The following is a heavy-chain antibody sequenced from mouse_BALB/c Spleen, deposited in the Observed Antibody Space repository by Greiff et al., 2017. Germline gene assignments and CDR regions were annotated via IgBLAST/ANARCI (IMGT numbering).Heavy chain of an antibody. CDR3: ARGDYGSSYWYFDV. Sequence: ESGAELAKPGASVKMSCKASGYTFTSYWMHWVKQRPGQGLEWIGEINPSNGRTNYNEKFKSKATLTVDKSSSTAYMQLSSLTSEDSAVYYCARGDYGSSYWYFDVWGAGTTVTVSS. V-gene: IGHV1S81*02. J-gene: IGHJ1*01. CDR2: INPSNGRT. D-gene: IGHD1-1*01. CDR1: GYTFTSYW.